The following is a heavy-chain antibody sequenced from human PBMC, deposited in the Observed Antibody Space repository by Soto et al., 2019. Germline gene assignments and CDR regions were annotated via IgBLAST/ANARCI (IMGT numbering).Heavy chain of an antibody. J-gene: IGHJ4*02. D-gene: IGHD2-2*02. CDR3: AGYCSSTSCYTGTDY. CDR2: IYYSGST. V-gene: IGHV4-31*03. Sequence: QVQLQESGPGLVKPSQTLSLTCTVSGGSISSGGYYWSWIRQHPGKGLEWIGYIYYSGSTYYNPSLKIRVNIAVDTSKNQFSLKLSSVTAADTAVYYCAGYCSSTSCYTGTDYWGQGTLVTVSS. CDR1: GGSISSGGYY.